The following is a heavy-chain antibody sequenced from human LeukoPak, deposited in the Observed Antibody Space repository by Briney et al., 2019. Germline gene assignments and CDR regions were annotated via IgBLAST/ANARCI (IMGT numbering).Heavy chain of an antibody. V-gene: IGHV3-33*08. CDR3: VRGPYGSGSYR. J-gene: IGHJ4*02. CDR1: GFSFSTYS. D-gene: IGHD3-10*01. Sequence: QPGGSLRLSCAASGFSFSTYSMNWVRQAPGKGLEWVAAIWYDGSNNYYADSVKGRFTISGDNSKNTLYLQMNSLRAEDTAVYYCVRGPYGSGSYRWGQGTLVTVSA. CDR2: IWYDGSNN.